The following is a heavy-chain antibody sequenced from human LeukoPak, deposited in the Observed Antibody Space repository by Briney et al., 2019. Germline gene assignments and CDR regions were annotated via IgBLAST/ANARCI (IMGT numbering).Heavy chain of an antibody. J-gene: IGHJ4*02. CDR3: ARVDDFTYDF. CDR1: GFTFGSYA. D-gene: IGHD2-2*03. Sequence: GGSLRLSCAASGFTFGSYAMHWVRQAPGKGLEYVSAITNDGGTTFYANSVKGRFTISRDNSKNTLFLQMGSLRPEDMSVYYCARVDDFTYDFWGQGTLVTVSS. V-gene: IGHV3-64*01. CDR2: ITNDGGTT.